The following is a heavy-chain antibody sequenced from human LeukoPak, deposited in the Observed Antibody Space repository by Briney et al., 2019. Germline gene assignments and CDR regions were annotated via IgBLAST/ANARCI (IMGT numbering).Heavy chain of an antibody. CDR1: GFTLNHYA. CDR2: ISYDGSNK. J-gene: IGHJ4*02. V-gene: IGHV3-30-3*01. D-gene: IGHD4-23*01. Sequence: GGSLRLSCAASGFTLNHYAIHWVRQAPGKGLEWVAFISYDGSNKYYAGSVKGRFTISRDNSDNTVYLHMSSLRAEDTAVYHCARGRPHGNDYWGQGTLVTVSS. CDR3: ARGRPHGNDY.